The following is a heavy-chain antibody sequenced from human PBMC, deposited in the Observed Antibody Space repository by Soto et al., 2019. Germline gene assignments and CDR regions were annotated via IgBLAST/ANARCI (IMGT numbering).Heavy chain of an antibody. J-gene: IGHJ4*02. V-gene: IGHV3-7*01. CDR1: GFAISTSW. CDR2: IKQEGSDK. D-gene: IGHD2-15*01. CDR3: ARHLEYCSGGRCYAVYDY. Sequence: GSLRLSCAASGFAISTSWMSGVRQAPGRGLEWVANIKQEGSDKSYVDSVKGRFTISRDNAKNSLYLQMNSLRAEDTALYYCARHLEYCSGGRCYAVYDYWGQGTLVTVSS.